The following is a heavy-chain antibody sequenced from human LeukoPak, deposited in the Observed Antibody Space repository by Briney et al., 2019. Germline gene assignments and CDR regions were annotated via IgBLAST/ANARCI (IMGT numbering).Heavy chain of an antibody. J-gene: IGHJ5*02. CDR3: ARDWDLTDTAMVGYNWFDP. Sequence: GKSLTLSCAASGLTFSSHGMNWVRQAPGKGLEWVSSISSRSSYIYYADSVKGRFTISRDNAKNSLYLQMNSLRAEDTAVYYCARDWDLTDTAMVGYNWFDPWGQGTLVTVSS. CDR2: ISSRSSYI. V-gene: IGHV3-21*01. D-gene: IGHD5-18*01. CDR1: GLTFSSHG.